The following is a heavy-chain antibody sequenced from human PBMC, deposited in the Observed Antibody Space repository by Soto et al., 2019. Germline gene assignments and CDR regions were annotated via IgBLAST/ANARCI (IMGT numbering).Heavy chain of an antibody. V-gene: IGHV4-39*01. CDR1: GGSISSSGYY. J-gene: IGHJ4*02. D-gene: IGHD3-16*01. Sequence: SETLSLTCTVSGGSISSSGYYWAWLRQPPGRGLEWIGSIYYNGDTYFYPSLKSRVTISVDTSKNQFSLKLTSVTTADTALYFCARGGKYYQQEPYLYDYWGQGTLVTGSS. CDR2: IYYNGDT. CDR3: ARGGKYYQQEPYLYDY.